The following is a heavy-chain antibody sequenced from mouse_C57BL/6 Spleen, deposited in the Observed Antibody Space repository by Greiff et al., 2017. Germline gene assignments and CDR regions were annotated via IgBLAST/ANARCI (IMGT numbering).Heavy chain of an antibody. D-gene: IGHD2-5*01. V-gene: IGHV1-55*01. J-gene: IGHJ4*01. CDR1: GYTFTSYW. CDR2: ISPGSGST. Sequence: QVQLQQPGAELVKPGASVKMSCTASGYTFTSYWLTWVKQRPGQGLEWIGEISPGSGSTNYNEKFKSKATLTLDTSARTAYMQLSSLTSEYPADYDCTSRPGAYYSNLYAMDDWGQGTSGTVST. CDR3: TSRPGAYYSNLYAMDD.